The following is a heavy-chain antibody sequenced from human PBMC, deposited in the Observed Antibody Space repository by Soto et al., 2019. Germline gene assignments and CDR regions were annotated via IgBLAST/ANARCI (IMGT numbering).Heavy chain of an antibody. J-gene: IGHJ6*03. CDR2: IWYDGSNK. D-gene: IGHD2-15*01. CDR1: GFTFSSYG. CDR3: ARSGNKVVVAATLGYYYYMDG. V-gene: IGHV3-33*01. Sequence: PGGSLRLSCAASGFTFSSYGMHWVRQAPGKGLEWGAVIWYDGSNKYYADSVKGRFTISRDNSKHTLYLQMNSLRAEDTAVYYCARSGNKVVVAATLGYYYYMDGSGKGTTVTVSS.